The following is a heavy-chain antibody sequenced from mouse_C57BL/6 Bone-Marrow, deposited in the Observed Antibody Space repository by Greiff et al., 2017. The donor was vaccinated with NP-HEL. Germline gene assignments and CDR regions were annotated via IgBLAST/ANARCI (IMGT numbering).Heavy chain of an antibody. CDR3: TTRGGYSWFAY. V-gene: IGHV14-4*01. D-gene: IGHD2-3*01. CDR1: GFNIKDDY. CDR2: IDPENGDT. J-gene: IGHJ3*01. Sequence: LQLQQSGAELVRPGASVKLSCTASGFNIKDDYMHWVKQRPEQGLEWIGWIDPENGDTEYASKFQGKATITADTSSNTAYLQLSSLTSEDTAVYYCTTRGGYSWFAYWGQGTLVTVSA.